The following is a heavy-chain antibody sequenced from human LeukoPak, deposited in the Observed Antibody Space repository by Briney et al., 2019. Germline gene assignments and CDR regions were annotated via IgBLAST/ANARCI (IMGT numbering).Heavy chain of an antibody. J-gene: IGHJ4*02. D-gene: IGHD5-24*01. CDR3: TTEPAHEWLPSVNDY. CDR2: ISGSGGST. CDR1: GFTFSSYA. V-gene: IGHV3-23*01. Sequence: GGSLRLSCAASGFTFSSYAMSWVRQAPGKGLEWVSAISGSGGSTYYADSVKGRFTISRDNSKNTLYLQMNSLKTEDTAVYYCTTEPAHEWLPSVNDYWGQGTLVTVSS.